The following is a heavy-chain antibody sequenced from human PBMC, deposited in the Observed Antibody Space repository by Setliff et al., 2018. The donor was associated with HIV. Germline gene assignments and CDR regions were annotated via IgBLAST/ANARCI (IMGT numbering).Heavy chain of an antibody. D-gene: IGHD3-10*01. CDR3: AGLPSLLWFGELNYYFDY. V-gene: IGHV5-51*01. Sequence: PGESLKISCKGSGYNFTSFWITWVRQMPGKGLEWMGIIYPADSDTRYSPSFQGQVTISADKSISTAFLQWRSLKASDTAIYYCAGLPSLLWFGELNYYFDYWGQGTLVTVS. J-gene: IGHJ4*02. CDR1: GYNFTSFW. CDR2: IYPADSDT.